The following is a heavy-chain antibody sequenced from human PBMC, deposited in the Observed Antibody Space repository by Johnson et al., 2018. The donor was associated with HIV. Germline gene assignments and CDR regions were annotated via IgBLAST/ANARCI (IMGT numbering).Heavy chain of an antibody. Sequence: QVQLVESGGGLVQPGGSLRLSCAASGFTVSSNYMSWISQAPGKGLEWVSYISPSGSSINYADSVKGRFTISRDNAKNSLYLQMNSLRAEDTAVYYCTTTPTMVRGVDVWGQGTTVTVSS. V-gene: IGHV3-11*04. CDR3: TTTPTMVRGVDV. CDR1: GFTVSSNY. CDR2: ISPSGSSI. D-gene: IGHD3-10*01. J-gene: IGHJ3*01.